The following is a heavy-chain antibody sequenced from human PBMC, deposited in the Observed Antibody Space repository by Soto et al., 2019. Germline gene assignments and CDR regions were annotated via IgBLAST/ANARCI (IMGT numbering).Heavy chain of an antibody. D-gene: IGHD3-10*01. J-gene: IGHJ5*02. CDR3: ARGVGSGTYYNQYNWFDP. CDR2: INTYNGNT. CDR1: GFTFTNYV. Sequence: ATVKVSCKASGFTFTNYVISWVRQAPGQGLEWMGWINTYNGNTNHAQKLQGRVTMTTDTSTSTAYMELRSLRSDDTAVYYCARGVGSGTYYNQYNWFDPWGLG. V-gene: IGHV1-18*01.